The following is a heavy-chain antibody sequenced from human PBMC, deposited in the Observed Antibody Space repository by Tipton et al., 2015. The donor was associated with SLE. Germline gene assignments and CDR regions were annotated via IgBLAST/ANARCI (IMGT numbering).Heavy chain of an antibody. Sequence: SLRLSCAASGFTFSSYAMHWVRQAPGKGLEWVAVISYDGSNKFYADSVKGRFTISRDNSKNTLYVQMNSLRAEDTAMYYCARFSAPNVDSSGWYHYLDYWGQGTLVTVSS. V-gene: IGHV3-30*04. D-gene: IGHD6-19*01. J-gene: IGHJ4*02. CDR1: GFTFSSYA. CDR2: ISYDGSNK. CDR3: ARFSAPNVDSSGWYHYLDY.